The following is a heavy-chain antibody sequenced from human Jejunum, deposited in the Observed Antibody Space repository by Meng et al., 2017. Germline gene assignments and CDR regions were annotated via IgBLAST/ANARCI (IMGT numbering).Heavy chain of an antibody. CDR3: ARHFSGSGTWFFDS. D-gene: IGHD3-10*01. J-gene: IGHJ4*02. CDR1: GGAISGSYDY. CDR2: ISYSGST. V-gene: IGHV4-39*01. Sequence: QLQLQESGAGLGKAAETLARTCTAPGGAISGSYDYWGWIRQPPGKGLDWTGTISYSGSTYYNPSLTSRVTISMDTSKNQFSLKLSSVTAADTAVYYCARHFSGSGTWFFDSWGQGALVTVSS.